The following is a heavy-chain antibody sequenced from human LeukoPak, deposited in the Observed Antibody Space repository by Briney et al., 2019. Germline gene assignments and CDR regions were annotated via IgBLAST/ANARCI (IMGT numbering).Heavy chain of an antibody. J-gene: IGHJ4*02. D-gene: IGHD3-22*01. CDR1: GFTFSSYA. CDR3: AEVRDDSSGYYGY. V-gene: IGHV3-23*01. CDR2: ISGSGGST. Sequence: PGGSLRLSCAASGFTFSSYAMSWVRQAPGKGLEWVSAISGSGGSTYYADSVKGRFTISRDNSKNTLYLQMNSLRAEDTAVYYCAEVRDDSSGYYGYWGQGTLVTVSS.